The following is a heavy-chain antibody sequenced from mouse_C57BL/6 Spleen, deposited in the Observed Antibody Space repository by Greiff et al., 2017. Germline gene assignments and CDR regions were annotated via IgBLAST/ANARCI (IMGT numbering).Heavy chain of an antibody. Sequence: QVQLQQSGPELVKPGASVKISCKASGYAFSSYWMNWVKQRPGKGLEWIGRIYPGDGDTNYNGKFKGKATLTADKSSSTAYMQLSSLTSEDSAVYFCARYDYGYAMDYWGQGTSVTVSS. V-gene: IGHV1-82*01. CDR1: GYAFSSYW. D-gene: IGHD2-4*01. J-gene: IGHJ4*01. CDR3: ARYDYGYAMDY. CDR2: IYPGDGDT.